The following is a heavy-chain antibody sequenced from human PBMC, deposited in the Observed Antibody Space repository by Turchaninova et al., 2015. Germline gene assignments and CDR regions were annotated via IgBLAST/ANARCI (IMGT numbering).Heavy chain of an antibody. CDR3: ARETTVIRGFSAYGLDV. V-gene: IGHV6-1*02. Sequence: QVQLQQSGPGLVKPSQTLSPTCAISGARVSSNSPAWNWIRQSPSRGLEWLGRTYYRSKWYNDYEVSVKSRITINPDTSKNQFSLQLNSVTPEDTAVYYCARETTVIRGFSAYGLDVWGQGTTVTVSS. J-gene: IGHJ6*02. D-gene: IGHD3-10*01. CDR2: TYYRSKWYN. CDR1: GARVSSNSPA.